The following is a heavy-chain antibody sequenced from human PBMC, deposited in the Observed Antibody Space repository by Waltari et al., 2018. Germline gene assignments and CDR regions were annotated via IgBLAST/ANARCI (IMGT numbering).Heavy chain of an antibody. J-gene: IGHJ6*03. D-gene: IGHD6-13*01. V-gene: IGHV1-18*01. CDR3: ARAGSSSWSGRRHYYYYYYMDV. CDR1: GYTFTRYG. Sequence: QVQLVQSGAEVKKPGASLKVSCKASGYTFTRYGISWVRQAPGQGLAWRGWISAYNGNTNYAQKRQGRVTMTTDTSTSTAYMELRSLRSDDTAVYYCARAGSSSWSGRRHYYYYYYMDVWGKGTTVTVSS. CDR2: ISAYNGNT.